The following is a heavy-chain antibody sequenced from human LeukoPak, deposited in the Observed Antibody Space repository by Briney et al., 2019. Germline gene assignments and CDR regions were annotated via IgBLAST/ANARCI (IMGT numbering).Heavy chain of an antibody. Sequence: ASVKVSCKASGYTFTSYGISWVRQAPGQGLEWMGWISADNGNTKYAQKLQGRVTMTTDTSTSTAYMELRSLRSDDTAVYYCARDRAPLGGNYYDAWFDPWGQGTLVTVSS. CDR3: ARDRAPLGGNYYDAWFDP. J-gene: IGHJ5*02. CDR1: GYTFTSYG. D-gene: IGHD1-26*01. CDR2: ISADNGNT. V-gene: IGHV1-18*01.